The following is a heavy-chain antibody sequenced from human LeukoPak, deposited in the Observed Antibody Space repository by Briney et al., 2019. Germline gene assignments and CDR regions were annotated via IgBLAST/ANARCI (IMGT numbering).Heavy chain of an antibody. CDR3: ARGRHYYDSSGYYFDY. Sequence: SETLSLTCAVYGGSFSGYYWSWIRQPPGKGLEWIGEINHSGSTNYNPSLKSRVTIPVDTSKNQFSLKLSSVTAADTAVYYCARGRHYYDSSGYYFDYWGQGTLVTVSS. V-gene: IGHV4-34*01. D-gene: IGHD3-22*01. CDR1: GGSFSGYY. CDR2: INHSGST. J-gene: IGHJ4*02.